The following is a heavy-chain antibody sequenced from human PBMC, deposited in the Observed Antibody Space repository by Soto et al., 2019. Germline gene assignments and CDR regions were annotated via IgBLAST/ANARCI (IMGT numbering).Heavy chain of an antibody. V-gene: IGHV1-69*18. CDR1: GGTFSSFA. J-gene: IGHJ4*02. Sequence: QVQLVQSGAEVKKPGSSVKVSCKASGGTFSSFAISWVRQAPGQGLEWMGRIIPIFDSSNYAQKFQGRVTITADESTSTAYMELSSLRSEDTAVFYCVGYYYDTSGYDYEYWGQGTLVTVSS. D-gene: IGHD3-22*01. CDR3: VGYYYDTSGYDYEY. CDR2: IIPIFDSS.